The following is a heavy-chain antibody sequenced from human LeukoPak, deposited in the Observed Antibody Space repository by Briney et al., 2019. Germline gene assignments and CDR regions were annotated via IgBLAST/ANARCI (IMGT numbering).Heavy chain of an antibody. J-gene: IGHJ4*02. D-gene: IGHD5-24*01. Sequence: PGGSLRLSCAASGFTFGIYSMNWVRQAPGKGLEWVSSISSASTYISYADSVKGRFTISRDNAKNTLYLQMNSLRAEDTAVYYCARVNYKRDDYWGQGTLVTVSS. CDR3: ARVNYKRDDY. CDR2: ISSASTYI. V-gene: IGHV3-21*01. CDR1: GFTFGIYS.